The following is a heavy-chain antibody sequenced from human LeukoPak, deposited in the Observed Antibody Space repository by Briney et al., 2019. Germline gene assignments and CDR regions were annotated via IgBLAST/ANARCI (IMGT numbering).Heavy chain of an antibody. V-gene: IGHV1-18*04. CDR1: GYTFTSYG. D-gene: IGHD1-1*01. CDR2: ISAYNGNT. J-gene: IGHJ5*02. Sequence: GASVKVSCKASGYTFTSYGISWVPQTPGQGLEWMGWISAYNGNTNYAQKLQGRVTMTTDTSTSTAYMELRSLRSDDTAVYYCARDRAGTTGNWFDPWGQGTLVTVSS. CDR3: ARDRAGTTGNWFDP.